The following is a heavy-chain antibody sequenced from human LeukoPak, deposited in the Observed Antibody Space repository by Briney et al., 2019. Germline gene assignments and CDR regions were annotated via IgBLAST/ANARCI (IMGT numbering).Heavy chain of an antibody. D-gene: IGHD1-7*01. CDR2: INWNGGST. V-gene: IGHV3-20*01. J-gene: IGHJ5*02. CDR3: ARVDRQTTWQPFDP. Sequence: RPGGSLRLSCAASGFTFDDYGMSWVRQAPGKGLEWVSGINWNGGSTGYADSVKGRFTISRDNAKNSLYLQMNSLRAEDTALYHCARVDRQTTWQPFDPWGQGTLVTVSS. CDR1: GFTFDDYG.